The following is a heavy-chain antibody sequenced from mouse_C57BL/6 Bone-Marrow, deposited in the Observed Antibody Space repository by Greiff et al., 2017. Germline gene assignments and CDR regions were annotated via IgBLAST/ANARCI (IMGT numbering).Heavy chain of an antibody. Sequence: EVKVVESGAELVRPGASVKLSCTASGFNIKDDYMHWVKQRPEQGLEWIGWIDPENGDTEYASKFQGKATITADTSSNTAYLQLSSLTSEDTAVYYCTTTYDYDDGFAYWGQGTLVTVSA. CDR1: GFNIKDDY. CDR2: IDPENGDT. CDR3: TTTYDYDDGFAY. D-gene: IGHD2-4*01. J-gene: IGHJ3*01. V-gene: IGHV14-4*01.